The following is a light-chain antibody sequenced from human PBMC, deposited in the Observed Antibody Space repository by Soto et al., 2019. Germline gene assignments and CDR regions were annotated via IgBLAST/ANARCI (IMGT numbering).Light chain of an antibody. V-gene: IGKV1-16*02. CDR2: AAS. CDR3: QQYNSYPPS. CDR1: QDINSY. Sequence: DIQMTQSPSSLSASVGDRVTITCRASQDINSYLAWFQQKPGKAHKSLIYAASTLQTGVPSKCSGSGSGTDFTLTINSLQPDDFATYYCQQYNSYPPSFGQGTKVEI. J-gene: IGKJ1*01.